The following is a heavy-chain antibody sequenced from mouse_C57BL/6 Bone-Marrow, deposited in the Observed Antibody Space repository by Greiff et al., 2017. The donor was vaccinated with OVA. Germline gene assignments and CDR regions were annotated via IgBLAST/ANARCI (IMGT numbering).Heavy chain of an antibody. CDR1: GYSITSGYY. CDR3: ATLHLLLDFFAY. V-gene: IGHV3-6*01. CDR2: ISYDGSN. J-gene: IGHJ3*01. D-gene: IGHD1-1*01. Sequence: VQLKESGPGLVKPSQSLSLTCSVTGYSITSGYYWNWIRQFPGNKLEWMGYISYDGSNNYNPSLKNRISITRDTSKNQFFLKLNSVTTEDTATYYCATLHLLLDFFAYWGQGTLVTVSA.